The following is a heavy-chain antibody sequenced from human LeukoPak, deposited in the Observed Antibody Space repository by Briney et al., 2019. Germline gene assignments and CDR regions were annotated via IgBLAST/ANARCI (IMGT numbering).Heavy chain of an antibody. D-gene: IGHD2-2*01. CDR2: IYHSGST. CDR3: ARQGQYCSSTSCYLGY. J-gene: IGHJ4*02. CDR1: GYSISSGYY. Sequence: SETLSLTCTVSGYSISSGYYWGWIRQPPGKGLEWIGSIYHSGSTYYNPSLRSRVTISVDTSKNQFSLKLSSVTAADTAVYYCARQGQYCSSTSCYLGYWGQGTLVTVSS. V-gene: IGHV4-38-2*02.